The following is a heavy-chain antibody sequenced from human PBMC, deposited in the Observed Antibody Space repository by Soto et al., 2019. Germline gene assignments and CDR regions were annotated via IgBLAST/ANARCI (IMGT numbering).Heavy chain of an antibody. CDR1: GYSFTSYW. CDR2: IDPSDSYT. CDR3: ATLGGYCSSTSCYTDY. Sequence: PGESLKISCKGSGYSFTSYWISWVRQMPGKGLEWMGRIDPSDSYTNYSPSFQGYVTISADKSISTAYLQWSSLKASDTAMYYCATLGGYCSSTSCYTDYWGQGTLVTVSS. D-gene: IGHD2-2*02. V-gene: IGHV5-10-1*01. J-gene: IGHJ4*02.